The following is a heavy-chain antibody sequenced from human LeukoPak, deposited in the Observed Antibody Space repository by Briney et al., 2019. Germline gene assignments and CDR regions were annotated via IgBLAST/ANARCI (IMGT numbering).Heavy chain of an antibody. CDR2: LSYDGSNK. J-gene: IGHJ4*02. V-gene: IGHV3-30*04. D-gene: IGHD3-3*01. Sequence: GGSLRLSCAASGFTFSSYAMHWVRQAPGKGLEWVAVLSYDGSNKYYADSVKGRFTISRDNSKNTLYLQMDSLRAEDTAVYYCARRPVYDFWSGYRFWGQGTLVTVSS. CDR1: GFTFSSYA. CDR3: ARRPVYDFWSGYRF.